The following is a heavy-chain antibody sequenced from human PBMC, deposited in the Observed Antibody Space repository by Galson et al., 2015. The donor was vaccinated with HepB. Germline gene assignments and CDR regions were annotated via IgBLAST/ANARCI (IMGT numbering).Heavy chain of an antibody. CDR2: IWYDGSNK. Sequence: SLRLSCAASGLTFSSYGMHWVRQAPGKGLEWVAVIWYDGSNKYYADSVKGRFTISRDISKNTVYLQMNSLRVEDTAVYYCATRSGASGWYSYFQHWGQGTLVTVSS. D-gene: IGHD6-19*01. J-gene: IGHJ1*01. V-gene: IGHV3-33*08. CDR3: ATRSGASGWYSYFQH. CDR1: GLTFSSYG.